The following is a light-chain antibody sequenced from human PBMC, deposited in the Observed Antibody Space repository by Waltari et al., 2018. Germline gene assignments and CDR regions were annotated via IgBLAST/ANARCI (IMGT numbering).Light chain of an antibody. CDR1: SSNIGSNL. V-gene: IGLV1-47*01. J-gene: IGLJ1*01. Sequence: QSVVTQPPSASGTPGQRVTISCSGTSSNIGSNLVCWYQQLPGTPPKRLIYSNDQRPSGVPDRFSGSQSGNSASLAIRGHRSEGEADYYCSTRDENLNGYVFGPGTQVTVL. CDR3: STRDENLNGYV. CDR2: SND.